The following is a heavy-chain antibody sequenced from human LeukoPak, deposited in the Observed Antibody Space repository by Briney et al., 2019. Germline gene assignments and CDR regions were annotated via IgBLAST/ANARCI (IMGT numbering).Heavy chain of an antibody. V-gene: IGHV3-74*01. J-gene: IGHJ4*02. CDR3: ASGYIYGFPFDT. CDR2: INSDGSRT. Sequence: GGSLRLSCAASGFTFSSYWMHWVRQAPGKGLVWVSRINSDGSRTNYADSVKGRFTIPRDNAQNTLYLQMNSLRVEDTAVYYCASGYIYGFPFDTWGQGTLVTVSS. D-gene: IGHD5-18*01. CDR1: GFTFSSYW.